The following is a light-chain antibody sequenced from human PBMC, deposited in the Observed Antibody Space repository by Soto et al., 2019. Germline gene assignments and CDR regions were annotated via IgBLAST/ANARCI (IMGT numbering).Light chain of an antibody. Sequence: QSVLTQPPSVSGAPGQRVTISCTGSSSNIGAAYEVHWYQQLPGTAPKLLIFGNNNRPSGVPDRFSGSKSGTSASLAITGLQAEDEADYYCQSYDISLSAVVFGGGTKLTVL. CDR1: SSNIGAAYE. V-gene: IGLV1-40*01. J-gene: IGLJ2*01. CDR3: QSYDISLSAVV. CDR2: GNN.